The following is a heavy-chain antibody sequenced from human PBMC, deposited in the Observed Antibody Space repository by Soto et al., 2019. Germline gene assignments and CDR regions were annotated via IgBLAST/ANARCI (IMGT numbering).Heavy chain of an antibody. CDR1: GYTSTSYG. CDR2: ISPYNGNT. J-gene: IGHJ4*02. CDR3: ARDLGTGDLWSWLDY. Sequence: QVQLVQSGAEVKQPGASVKVSCKASGYTSTSYGISWVRQAPGHGLEWMGWISPYNGNTKYAQKLQGRVTMTIVTSTSTAYMELRSLRSHDTAVYYCARDLGTGDLWSWLDYSGQGTQVTVSS. V-gene: IGHV1-18*01. D-gene: IGHD7-27*01.